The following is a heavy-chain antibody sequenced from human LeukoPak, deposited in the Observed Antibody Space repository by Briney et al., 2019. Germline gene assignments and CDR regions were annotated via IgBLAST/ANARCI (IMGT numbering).Heavy chain of an antibody. D-gene: IGHD5-12*01. CDR1: GGTFSTYG. V-gene: IGHV1-69*11. CDR3: ARDPHSGYDRLFDAFDI. J-gene: IGHJ3*02. Sequence: SVRVSCKASGGTFSTYGISWVRQAPGQGLEWMGRIIPRLSTSNYAQKFQGRVTITTDESTSTAYMELSSLRSEDTAVYYCARDPHSGYDRLFDAFDIWGQGTMVTVSS. CDR2: IIPRLSTS.